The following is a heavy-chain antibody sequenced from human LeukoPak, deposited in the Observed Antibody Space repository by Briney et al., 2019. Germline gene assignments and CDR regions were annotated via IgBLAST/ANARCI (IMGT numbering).Heavy chain of an antibody. CDR2: IYYSGST. Sequence: SETLSLTCTVSGGSISSSSYYWGWIRQPPGKGLEWIGSIYYSGSTYYNPSLKSRVTISVDTSKNQFSLKVNSVTAADTAVYYCVRDRFCSGRSCYGPPDDWGQGVRVTVSS. V-gene: IGHV4-39*07. CDR3: VRDRFCSGRSCYGPPDD. CDR1: GGSISSSSYY. J-gene: IGHJ4*02. D-gene: IGHD2-15*01.